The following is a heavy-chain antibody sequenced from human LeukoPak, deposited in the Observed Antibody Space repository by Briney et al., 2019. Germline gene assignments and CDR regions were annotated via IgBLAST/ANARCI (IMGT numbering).Heavy chain of an antibody. CDR3: AKGAWYAGGFDDY. V-gene: IGHV3-33*06. CDR1: GFTFSSYG. J-gene: IGHJ4*02. D-gene: IGHD6-19*01. Sequence: GGSLRLSCAASGFTFSSYGMHWVRQAPGKGLEWVAVIWYDGSNKYYADSVKGRFTISRDNSKNTLYLQMNSLRAEDTAVYYCAKGAWYAGGFDDYWGQGTLVTVSS. CDR2: IWYDGSNK.